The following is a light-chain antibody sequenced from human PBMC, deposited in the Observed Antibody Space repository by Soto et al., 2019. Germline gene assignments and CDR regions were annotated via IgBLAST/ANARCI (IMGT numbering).Light chain of an antibody. CDR3: SSFTGSSYV. CDR1: SSDVGNNNY. J-gene: IGLJ1*01. Sequence: HSVLAQPASVSGSPGQSITISCAGTSSDVGNNNYVSWYQHNPGRAPKVMICDVTNRPSGVSNRFSGSKSGNTASLTISGLQAEDEADYYCSSFTGSSYVFGTGNKVTVL. CDR2: DVT. V-gene: IGLV2-14*03.